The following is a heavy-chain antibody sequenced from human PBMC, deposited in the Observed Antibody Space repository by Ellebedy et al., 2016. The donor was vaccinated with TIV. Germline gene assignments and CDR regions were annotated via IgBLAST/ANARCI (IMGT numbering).Heavy chain of an antibody. CDR1: GFTFSSFS. CDR3: AKDEDLSLTLRFDT. D-gene: IGHD2/OR15-2a*01. V-gene: IGHV3-23*01. Sequence: GESLKISCAASGFTFSSFSMSWVRQAPGEGLEWGSVISCNGSNNYYSDSVKGRFNISRDNSKNTLYLQLNSLRAEDKAIYYCAKDEDLSLTLRFDTWGQGTQVTVSS. J-gene: IGHJ5*02. CDR2: ISCNGSNN.